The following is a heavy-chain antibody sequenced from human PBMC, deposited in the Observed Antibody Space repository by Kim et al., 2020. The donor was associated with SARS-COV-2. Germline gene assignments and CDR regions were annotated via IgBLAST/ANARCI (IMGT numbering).Heavy chain of an antibody. Sequence: ASVKVSCKASGYIFTSYHMHWVRQAPGQGLEWMGIINPSGGKTYYAQKLQGRITVTTDTSANTVYMQLSSLTSEDTVMYYCAREQTAGFYNYWGQGTLVTVPS. CDR3: AREQTAGFYNY. CDR1: GYIFTSYH. CDR2: INPSGGKT. J-gene: IGHJ4*02. V-gene: IGHV1-46*04. D-gene: IGHD3-9*01.